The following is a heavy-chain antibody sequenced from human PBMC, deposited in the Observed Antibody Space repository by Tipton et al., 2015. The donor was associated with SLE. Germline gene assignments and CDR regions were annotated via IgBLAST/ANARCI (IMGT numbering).Heavy chain of an antibody. Sequence: TLSLTCTVSGGSISSGSYYWSWIRQHPGKGLEWIGYIYYSGSTYYNPSLKSRVTISVDTSKNQFSLKLSSVTAADTAVYYCARDPGYCSGGSCSDAFDIWGQGTMVTVSS. CDR3: ARDPGYCSGGSCSDAFDI. V-gene: IGHV4-31*03. J-gene: IGHJ3*02. D-gene: IGHD2-15*01. CDR2: IYYSGST. CDR1: GGSISSGSYY.